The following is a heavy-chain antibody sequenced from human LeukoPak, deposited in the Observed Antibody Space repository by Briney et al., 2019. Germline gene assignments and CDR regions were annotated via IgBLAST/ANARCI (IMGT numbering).Heavy chain of an antibody. CDR1: GGSFSGYY. CDR2: INHSGST. CDR3: ARGGSIDVRGVPEDYFDY. D-gene: IGHD3-10*02. Sequence: SETLSLTCAVYGGSFSGYYWSWIRQPPGKGLEWIGEINHSGSTNYNPSLKSRVTISVDTSKNQFSLKLSSVTAADTAVYYCARGGSIDVRGVPEDYFDYWGQGTMVTVSS. J-gene: IGHJ4*02. V-gene: IGHV4-34*01.